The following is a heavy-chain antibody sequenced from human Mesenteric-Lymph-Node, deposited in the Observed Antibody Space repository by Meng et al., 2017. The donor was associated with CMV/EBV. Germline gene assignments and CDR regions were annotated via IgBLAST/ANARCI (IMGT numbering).Heavy chain of an antibody. CDR3: ARPSKGYDFWSGYADY. Sequence: SGFSFSSYGMHWVRQAPGKGLEWVAVIWYDGSNKYYADSVKGRFTISRDNSKNTLYLQMNSLRAEDTAVYYCARPSKGYDFWSGYADYWGQGTLVTVSS. V-gene: IGHV3-33*01. J-gene: IGHJ4*02. CDR1: GFSFSSYG. D-gene: IGHD3-3*01. CDR2: IWYDGSNK.